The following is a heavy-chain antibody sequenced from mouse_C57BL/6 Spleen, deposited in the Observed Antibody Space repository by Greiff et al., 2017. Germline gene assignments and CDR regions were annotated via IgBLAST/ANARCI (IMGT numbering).Heavy chain of an antibody. CDR1: GFIFSSYA. J-gene: IGHJ4*01. V-gene: IGHV5-9-1*02. D-gene: IGHD2-5*01. CDR2: ISSGGDYI. Sequence: EVKLVESGEGLVKPGGSLKLSCAASGFIFSSYAMSWVRQTPEKRLEWVAYISSGGDYIYYADTVKGRFTISRDNARNTLYLQMSSLKSEDTAMYYCTRRSLYYSNYEDYAMDYWGQGTSVTVSS. CDR3: TRRSLYYSNYEDYAMDY.